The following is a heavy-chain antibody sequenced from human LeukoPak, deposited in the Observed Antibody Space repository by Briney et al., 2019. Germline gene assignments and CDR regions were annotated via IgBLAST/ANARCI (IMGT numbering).Heavy chain of an antibody. CDR2: IYHTGST. J-gene: IGHJ4*02. V-gene: IGHV4-61*05. CDR3: ARGAGYSYELY. Sequence: SETLSLTCTVSGGSISTSNYYWGWIRQPPGKGLEWIGYIYHTGSTSYSPSLKSRVTISADTSQNQFSLKLSSVTAADTAVYYCARGAGYSYELYWGQGTLVTVSS. D-gene: IGHD5-18*01. CDR1: GGSISTSNYY.